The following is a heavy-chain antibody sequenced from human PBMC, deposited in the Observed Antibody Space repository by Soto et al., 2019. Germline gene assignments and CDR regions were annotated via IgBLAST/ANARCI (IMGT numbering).Heavy chain of an antibody. Sequence: EVQLVESGGDLVQPGGSLRLSCAASGFTFSGHWMHWVRQVPGKGLEWVSRINTDGGSSAYADSVKGRVTISRYNAKDTLYLHMIGLRAEDTAVYYCAREAGYCSRTSCYRRAFDTWGQGTTVTVSS. CDR1: GFTFSGHW. D-gene: IGHD2-2*01. V-gene: IGHV3-74*03. CDR3: AREAGYCSRTSCYRRAFDT. CDR2: INTDGGSS. J-gene: IGHJ3*02.